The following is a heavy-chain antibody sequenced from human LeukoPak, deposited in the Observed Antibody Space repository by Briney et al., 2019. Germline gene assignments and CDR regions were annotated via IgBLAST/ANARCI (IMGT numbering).Heavy chain of an antibody. CDR2: IYTSGST. CDR3: ARFGQQQLVRGYYYYMDV. J-gene: IGHJ6*03. Sequence: PSETLSLTCTVSGGSISSGSYYWSWIRQPAGKGLEWIGRIYTSGSTNYNPSLKSRVTISVDTSKNQFSLKLSSVTAANTAVYYCARFGQQQLVRGYYYYMDVWGKGTTVTVSS. CDR1: GGSISSGSYY. D-gene: IGHD6-13*01. V-gene: IGHV4-61*02.